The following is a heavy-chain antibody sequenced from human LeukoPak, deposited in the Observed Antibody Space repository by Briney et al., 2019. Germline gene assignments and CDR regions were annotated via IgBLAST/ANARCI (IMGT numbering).Heavy chain of an antibody. D-gene: IGHD4/OR15-4a*01. CDR2: LYSGGTT. Sequence: GGSLRLSCAASGFTVKDNFMSWVRQAPGKGLEWVSVLYSGGTTYYADSVKGRFTISRDNSKNIVFLQMNDLRTEDTAFYYCTRDSANYHFAYWGQGALVIVSS. V-gene: IGHV3-66*01. J-gene: IGHJ4*02. CDR3: TRDSANYHFAY. CDR1: GFTVKDNF.